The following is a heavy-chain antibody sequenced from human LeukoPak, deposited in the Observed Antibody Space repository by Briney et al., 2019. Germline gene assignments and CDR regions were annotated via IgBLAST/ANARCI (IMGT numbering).Heavy chain of an antibody. D-gene: IGHD3-3*01. CDR3: ARDGVGSTRTFDY. J-gene: IGHJ4*02. CDR2: INPNSGGT. V-gene: IGHV1-2*02. Sequence: ASVKVSCKPSGYTFTGYYIHWVRQAPGQGIEWMGWINPNSGGTNYAQKFQGRVTMTRDTSISTAYMELSRLRSDDTAVYYCARDGVGSTRTFDYWGQGTLVTVSS. CDR1: GYTFTGYY.